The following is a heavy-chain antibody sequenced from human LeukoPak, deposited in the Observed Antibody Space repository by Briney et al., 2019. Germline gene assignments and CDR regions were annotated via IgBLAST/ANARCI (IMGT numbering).Heavy chain of an antibody. D-gene: IGHD3-9*01. CDR3: ARGNYDILTGYYADY. CDR2: ISAYNGNT. Sequence: GASVKVSCKASGYTFTSYGISWVRQAPGQGLEWMGWISAYNGNTNYAQKLQGRVTMTTDTSTSTAYMELRSLRSDDTVVYYCARGNYDILTGYYADYWGQGTLVTVSS. V-gene: IGHV1-18*01. CDR1: GYTFTSYG. J-gene: IGHJ4*02.